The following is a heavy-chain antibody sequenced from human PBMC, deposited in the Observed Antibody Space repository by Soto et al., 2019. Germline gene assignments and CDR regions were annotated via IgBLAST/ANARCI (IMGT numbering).Heavy chain of an antibody. J-gene: IGHJ6*02. Sequence: GGSLRLSCAASGFIFNSYEMNWVRQASGKGLEWISYISSSGSDIYYADSVRGRFTISRENAKKSLNLQMNSLRDDESAVYYCATDSCSSASSSRRYGLGACGQRTTFTVSS. CDR2: ISSSGSDI. D-gene: IGHD2-2*01. CDR1: GFIFNSYE. V-gene: IGHV3-48*03. CDR3: ATDSCSSASSSRRYGLGA.